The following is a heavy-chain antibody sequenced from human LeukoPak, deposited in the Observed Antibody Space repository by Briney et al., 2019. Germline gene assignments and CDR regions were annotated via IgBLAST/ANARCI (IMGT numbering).Heavy chain of an antibody. J-gene: IGHJ4*02. V-gene: IGHV4-39*01. D-gene: IGHD6-13*01. CDR1: GGSISSSSYY. CDR3: ARLFGSWGPSGAFDY. CDR2: IYYSGST. Sequence: SETLSLTCTVSGGSISSSSYYWGWIRQPPGKGLEWIGSIYYSGSTYYNPSLKSRVTISVDTSKNQFSLKLSSVTAADTAVYYCARLFGSWGPSGAFDYWGQGNLVTVSS.